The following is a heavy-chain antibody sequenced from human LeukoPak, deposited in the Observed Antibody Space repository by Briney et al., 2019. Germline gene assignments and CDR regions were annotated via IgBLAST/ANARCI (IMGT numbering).Heavy chain of an antibody. J-gene: IGHJ3*02. CDR3: AKDSSSWYLGAFDI. D-gene: IGHD6-13*01. CDR2: IKQDGSEK. CDR1: GFTFSSYW. V-gene: IGHV3-7*01. Sequence: PGGSLRLSCAASGFTFSSYWMSWVRQAPGKGLGWVANIKQDGSEKYYVDSVKGRFTISRDNSENTLYLQMNSLRAEDTAVYYCAKDSSSWYLGAFDIWGQGTMVTVSS.